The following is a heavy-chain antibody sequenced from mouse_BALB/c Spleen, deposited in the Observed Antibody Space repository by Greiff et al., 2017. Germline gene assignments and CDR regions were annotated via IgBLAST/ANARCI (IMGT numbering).Heavy chain of an antibody. CDR3: SRFAY. Sequence: EVQGVESGGGLVQPGGSLNLSCAASGFDFSRYWMSWARQAPGKGQEWIGEINPGSSTINYTPSLKDKFIISRDNAKNTLYLQMSKVRSEDTALYYGSRFAYWGQGTLVTVSA. V-gene: IGHV4-2*02. CDR1: GFDFSRYW. J-gene: IGHJ3*01. CDR2: INPGSSTI.